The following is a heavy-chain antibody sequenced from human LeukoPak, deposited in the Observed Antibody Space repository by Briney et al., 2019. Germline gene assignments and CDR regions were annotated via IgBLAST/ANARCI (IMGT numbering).Heavy chain of an antibody. V-gene: IGHV4-34*01. Sequence: SETLSLTCAVYGGSFSGYYWSWTRQPPGRGLEWIGEINHSGNTNYNPSLKSRVTISVDTSKNQFSLKLSSVTAADTAVYYCARGRDGYNYYYYYYMDVWGKGTTVTVSS. CDR2: INHSGNT. J-gene: IGHJ6*03. CDR1: GGSFSGYY. D-gene: IGHD5-24*01. CDR3: ARGRDGYNYYYYYYMDV.